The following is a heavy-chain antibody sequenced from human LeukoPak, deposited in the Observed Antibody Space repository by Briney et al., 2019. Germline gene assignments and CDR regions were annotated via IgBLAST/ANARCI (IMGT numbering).Heavy chain of an antibody. J-gene: IGHJ4*02. CDR1: GFTFSSYW. Sequence: PGGSLRLSCAASGFTFSSYWMSWVRQAPGEGLEWVANIKQDGSEKYYVDSVKGRFTISRDNSKGTVYLQMNSLRPEDTAVYYCAKDDAWLQYGNWGRGTLVTVSS. V-gene: IGHV3-7*03. D-gene: IGHD5-24*01. CDR3: AKDDAWLQYGN. CDR2: IKQDGSEK.